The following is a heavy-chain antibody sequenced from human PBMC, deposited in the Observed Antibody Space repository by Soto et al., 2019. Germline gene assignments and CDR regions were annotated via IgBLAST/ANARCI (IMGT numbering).Heavy chain of an antibody. CDR1: GYTFTSYG. CDR2: ISAYNGNT. V-gene: IGHV1-18*01. CDR3: ARVMMRSIAARGPFDY. D-gene: IGHD6-6*01. Sequence: ASVKVSCKASGYTFTSYGISWVRQAPGQGLEWMGWISAYNGNTNYAQKLQGRVTMTTDTSTSTAYMELRSLRSDDTAVYYCARVMMRSIAARGPFDYWGQGTLVTVSS. J-gene: IGHJ4*02.